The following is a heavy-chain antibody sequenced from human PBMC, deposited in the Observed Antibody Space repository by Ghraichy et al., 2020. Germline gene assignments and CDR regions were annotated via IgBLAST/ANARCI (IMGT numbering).Heavy chain of an antibody. CDR3: AFHDGSH. D-gene: IGHD1-26*01. J-gene: IGHJ4*02. V-gene: IGHV3-30*04. CDR2: ISYDGSNK. Sequence: GALRLSCAASGFTFSSYAMHWVRQAPGKGLEWVAVISYDGSNKYYADSVKGRFTISRDNSKNTLYLQMNSLRAEDTAVYYCAFHDGSHWGQGTLVTVSS. CDR1: GFTFSSYA.